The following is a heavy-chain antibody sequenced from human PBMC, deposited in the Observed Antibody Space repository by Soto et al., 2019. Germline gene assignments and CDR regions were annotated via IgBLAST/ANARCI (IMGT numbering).Heavy chain of an antibody. D-gene: IGHD3-10*01. CDR1: GGSFSGSW. CDR2: ITDRGDT. V-gene: IGHV4-34*02. J-gene: IGHJ4*01. Sequence: QVQLQQWGAGLLKPSETLSLSCDVYGGSFSGSWWNWVHQPPEKGLEWIGEITDRGDTNYNPSLESGATISRGTSRSHYSIVLRYGPVADVAAYYCATGRGRDTFWGGGTMVTVSS. CDR3: ATGRGRDTF.